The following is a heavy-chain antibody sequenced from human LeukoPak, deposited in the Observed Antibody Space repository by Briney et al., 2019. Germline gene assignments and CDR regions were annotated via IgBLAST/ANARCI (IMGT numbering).Heavy chain of an antibody. Sequence: GGSLRLSCAASGFTFSSYGMHWVRQAPGKGLEWVAVISYDGSNKYYADSVKGRFTISRDNSKNTLYLQMNSLRAEDTAVYYCAKPRSSGWDYYFDYWGQGTLVTVSS. CDR2: ISYDGSNK. D-gene: IGHD6-19*01. J-gene: IGHJ4*02. CDR3: AKPRSSGWDYYFDY. CDR1: GFTFSSYG. V-gene: IGHV3-30*18.